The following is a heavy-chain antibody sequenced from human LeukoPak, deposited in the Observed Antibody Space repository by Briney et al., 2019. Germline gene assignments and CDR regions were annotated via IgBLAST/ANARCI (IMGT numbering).Heavy chain of an antibody. V-gene: IGHV1-2*02. Sequence: GASVKVSCRASGYTFTGYYMHWVRQAPGQGLEWMAWINANSGATDYAQNFQGRVTMTRDTSISTAYMELSRLRSDDTAVYYCARANGFRSFDYWGQGTLVTVSS. CDR2: INANSGAT. CDR3: ARANGFRSFDY. J-gene: IGHJ4*02. CDR1: GYTFTGYY. D-gene: IGHD2-8*01.